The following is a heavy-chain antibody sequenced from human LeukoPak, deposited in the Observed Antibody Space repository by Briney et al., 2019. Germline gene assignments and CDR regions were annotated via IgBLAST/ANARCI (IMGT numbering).Heavy chain of an antibody. CDR3: ARDRSGSYPETYGMDV. V-gene: IGHV3-33*01. Sequence: GGSLRLSCAASGFTFGSYGMYWVRQAPGKGLEWVAVIWYDGSDKYYADSVKGRFTISRDNSENTLYLQMNSLRAEDTAVYYCARDRSGSYPETYGMDVWGQGTTVTVSS. J-gene: IGHJ6*02. CDR2: IWYDGSDK. D-gene: IGHD1-26*01. CDR1: GFTFGSYG.